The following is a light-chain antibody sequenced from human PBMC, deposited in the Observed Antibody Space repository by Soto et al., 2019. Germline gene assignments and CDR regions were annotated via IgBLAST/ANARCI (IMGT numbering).Light chain of an antibody. Sequence: EVVLTQSPATLSLSPGEGTTLSCRASQSISRFLAWYQQKPGQAPRLLIYDASNRPTGIPARISGSGSGTEFTLTISSLEPEDLAVYYCQQRADWPHTFGQVTKLEIK. CDR1: QSISRF. V-gene: IGKV3-11*01. CDR2: DAS. J-gene: IGKJ2*01. CDR3: QQRADWPHT.